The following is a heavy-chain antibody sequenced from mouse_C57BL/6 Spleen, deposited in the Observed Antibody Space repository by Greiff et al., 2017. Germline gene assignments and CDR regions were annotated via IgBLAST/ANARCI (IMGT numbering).Heavy chain of an antibody. D-gene: IGHD4-1*01. CDR3: ARLGDWDEGGYFDY. CDR2: INPNYGTT. Sequence: EVKLQESGPELVKPGASVKISCKASGYSFTDYNMNWVKQSNGKSLEWIGVINPNYGTTSYNQKFKGKATLTVDQSSSTAYMQLNSLTSEDSAVYYCARLGDWDEGGYFDYWGQGTTLTVSS. V-gene: IGHV1-39*01. J-gene: IGHJ2*01. CDR1: GYSFTDYN.